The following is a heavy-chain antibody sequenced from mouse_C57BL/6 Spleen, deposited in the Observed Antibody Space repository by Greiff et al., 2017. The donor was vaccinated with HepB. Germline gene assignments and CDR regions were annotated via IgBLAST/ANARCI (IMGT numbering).Heavy chain of an antibody. Sequence: QVQLKQPGAELVKPGASVKLSCKASGYTFTSYWMHWVKQRPGRGLEWIGRIDPNSGGTKYNEKFKSKATLTVDKPSSTAYMQLSSLTSEDSAVYYCATEYDSNSFYYAMDYWGQGTSVTVSS. J-gene: IGHJ4*01. CDR1: GYTFTSYW. CDR2: IDPNSGGT. D-gene: IGHD2-5*01. CDR3: ATEYDSNSFYYAMDY. V-gene: IGHV1-72*01.